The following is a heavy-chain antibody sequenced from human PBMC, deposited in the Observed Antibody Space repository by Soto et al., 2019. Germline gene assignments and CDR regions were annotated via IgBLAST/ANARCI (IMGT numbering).Heavy chain of an antibody. CDR2: INPNSGGT. D-gene: IGHD2-2*01. Sequence: ASVKVSCKASGYTFTGYYMHWVRQAPGQGLEWMGWINPNSGGTNYAQKFQGRVTMTRDTSTSTVYMELSSLRSEDTAVYYCARGGYDGSTSCSTHWGQGTLVTVSS. J-gene: IGHJ4*02. V-gene: IGHV1-2*02. CDR3: ARGGYDGSTSCSTH. CDR1: GYTFTGYY.